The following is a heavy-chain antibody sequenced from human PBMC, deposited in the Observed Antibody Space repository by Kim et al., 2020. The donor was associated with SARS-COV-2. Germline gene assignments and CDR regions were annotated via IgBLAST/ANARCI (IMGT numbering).Heavy chain of an antibody. J-gene: IGHJ4*02. V-gene: IGHV4-39*01. Sequence: YYHPALKSRFTISEDTSKNQSSLKLSSVTAADTAVYYCARRGVRHADYWGQGTLVTVSS. D-gene: IGHD3-10*02. CDR3: ARRGVRHADY.